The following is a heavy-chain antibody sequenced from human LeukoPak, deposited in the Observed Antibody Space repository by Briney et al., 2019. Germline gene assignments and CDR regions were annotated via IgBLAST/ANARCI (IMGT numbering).Heavy chain of an antibody. V-gene: IGHV3-23*01. D-gene: IGHD5-12*01. CDR2: ISGSGGNT. CDR1: GFTFSSYG. CDR3: ARGPSGYHNT. Sequence: GGSLRLSCAASGFTFSSYGMSWVRQAPGKGLEWVSGISGSGGNTYYADSVKDRFTITKDSSKNTLYLQMNSLRAEDTAMYYCARGPSGYHNTGGQGTLVTVSS. J-gene: IGHJ4*02.